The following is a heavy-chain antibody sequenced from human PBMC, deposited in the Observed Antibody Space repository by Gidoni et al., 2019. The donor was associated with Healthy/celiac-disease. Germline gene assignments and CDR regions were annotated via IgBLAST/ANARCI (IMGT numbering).Heavy chain of an antibody. CDR3: AKDMSLGSNHAGLVDV. J-gene: IGHJ6*02. Sequence: EVQLVESGGGLVQPGRSLRLSCAAPGFTFDDYAMHWVRQAPGKGLEWVSGISWNSGSIGYADSVKGRFTISRDNAKNSLYLQMNSLRAEDTALYYCAKDMSLGSNHAGLVDVWGQGTTVTVSS. CDR1: GFTFDDYA. V-gene: IGHV3-9*01. D-gene: IGHD3-16*01. CDR2: ISWNSGSI.